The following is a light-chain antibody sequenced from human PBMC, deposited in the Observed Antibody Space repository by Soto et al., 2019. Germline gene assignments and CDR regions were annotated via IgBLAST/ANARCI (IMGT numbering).Light chain of an antibody. Sequence: EIVLTQSPGTLSLSPGERATLSCRASQSVSSSYLAWYQQKPGQAPRLLIYDASNRATGIPARFSGSGSGTHFTLTISSLEPEDFAVYYCHQRSSWPLTFGGGTKVDIK. CDR1: QSVSSSY. J-gene: IGKJ4*01. CDR2: DAS. V-gene: IGKV3D-20*02. CDR3: HQRSSWPLT.